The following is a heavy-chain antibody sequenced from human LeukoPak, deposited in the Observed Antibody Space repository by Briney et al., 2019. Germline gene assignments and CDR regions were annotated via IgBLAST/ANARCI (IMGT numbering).Heavy chain of an antibody. J-gene: IGHJ3*02. V-gene: IGHV3-48*01. CDR3: ARVTRIFLYAFDI. CDR2: ISSGSGTI. CDR1: GFTFSEYS. D-gene: IGHD2-15*01. Sequence: GGALSLSCAASGFTFSEYSMHWVRQAAGKGLEWVSYISSGSGTIYYADSVKGGFTISRDNDKNSMYLQMNSLRGEDTAVYYCARVTRIFLYAFDIWGQGQMAMVS.